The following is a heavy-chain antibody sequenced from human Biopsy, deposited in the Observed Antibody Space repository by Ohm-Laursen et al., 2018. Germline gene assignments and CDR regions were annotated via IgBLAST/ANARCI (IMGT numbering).Heavy chain of an antibody. V-gene: IGHV4-34*01. CDR2: INHSGRT. J-gene: IGHJ4*02. CDR1: GESFNGYY. Sequence: SDTLSLTCAVYGESFNGYYWSWIRQTPGKGLEWIGEINHSGRTNYNPSLKSRVTISVDTSKNQFALKLSSVTAADTAVYYCARLEWRDTFFDFWGQGRLVTVSS. CDR3: ARLEWRDTFFDF. D-gene: IGHD3-3*01.